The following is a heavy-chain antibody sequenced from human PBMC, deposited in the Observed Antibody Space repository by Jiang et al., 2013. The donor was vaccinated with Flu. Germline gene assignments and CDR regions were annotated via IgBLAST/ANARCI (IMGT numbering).Heavy chain of an antibody. J-gene: IGHJ6*03. V-gene: IGHV4-59*01. CDR2: IYYSGST. CDR1: GGSISSYY. Sequence: SGSGLVKPSETLSLTCTVSGGSISSYYWSWIRQPPGKGLEWIGYIYYSGSTNYNPSLKSRVTISVDTSKNQFSLKLSSVTAADTAVYYCARDTQYSYSYYYYYYMDVWGKGTTVTVSS. D-gene: IGHD5-18*01. CDR3: ARDTQYSYSYYYYYYMDV.